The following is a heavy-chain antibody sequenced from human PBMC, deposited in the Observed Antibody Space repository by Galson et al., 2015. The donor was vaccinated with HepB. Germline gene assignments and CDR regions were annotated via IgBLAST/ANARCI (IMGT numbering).Heavy chain of an antibody. Sequence: SLRLSCAAPGFTFSSYWMSWVRQAPGKGLEWVANIKQDGSEKYYVDSVKGRFTISRDNAKNSLYLQMNSLRAEDTAVYYCARAGAYVFPYYFDYWGQGTLVTVSS. J-gene: IGHJ4*02. V-gene: IGHV3-7*03. CDR2: IKQDGSEK. CDR1: GFTFSSYW. CDR3: ARAGAYVFPYYFDY. D-gene: IGHD2-21*01.